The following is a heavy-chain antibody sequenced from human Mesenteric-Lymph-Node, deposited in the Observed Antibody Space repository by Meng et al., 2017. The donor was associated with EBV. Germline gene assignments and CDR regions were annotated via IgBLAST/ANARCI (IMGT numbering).Heavy chain of an antibody. CDR3: GGGYISGVPDFDY. J-gene: IGHJ4*02. CDR2: INHRRDT. CDR1: GGSFSGFY. D-gene: IGHD3-3*02. Sequence: HLTPWGAGRLKPSETLSLPCAVSGGSFSGFYWSWIRQSPGKGLEWIGEINHRRDTNYHPSLKSRVTISLDASKNQFSLKLTSVTAADTAVYYCGGGYISGVPDFDYWGQGTLVTVSS. V-gene: IGHV4-34*02.